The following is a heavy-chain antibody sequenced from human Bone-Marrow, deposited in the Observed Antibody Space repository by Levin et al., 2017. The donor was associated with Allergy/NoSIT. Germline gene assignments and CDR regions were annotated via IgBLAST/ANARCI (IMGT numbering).Heavy chain of an antibody. Sequence: TGGSLRLSCTASGISFSRVWMSWVRQVPGKGLEWVGRIKTKTDGETTDYAAPVKGRFTISRDDSKKTLFLQMNSLETEDTAVYYCTAAYIDCTDIHCYSLRYYHHYFGMDVWGQGTTVFVSS. CDR1: GISFSRVW. CDR2: IKTKTDGETT. CDR3: TAAYIDCTDIHCYSLRYYHHYFGMDV. D-gene: IGHD2-21*02. V-gene: IGHV3-15*01. J-gene: IGHJ6*02.